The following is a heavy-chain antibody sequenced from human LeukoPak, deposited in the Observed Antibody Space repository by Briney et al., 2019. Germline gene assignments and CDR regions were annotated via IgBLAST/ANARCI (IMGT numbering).Heavy chain of an antibody. J-gene: IGHJ4*02. CDR1: GYSLTGVS. CDR3: AMGDPYQLLEE. Sequence: ASVKVSCKVSGYSLTGVSKYWVRQAPGKGLEWMGGFDLDGAGETFFAQKFEGRVTMTEDTSTDTVYMELSNLRSDDTAVYYCAMGDPYQLLEEWGQGTLVTVPS. V-gene: IGHV1-24*01. D-gene: IGHD2-2*01. CDR2: FDLDGAGET.